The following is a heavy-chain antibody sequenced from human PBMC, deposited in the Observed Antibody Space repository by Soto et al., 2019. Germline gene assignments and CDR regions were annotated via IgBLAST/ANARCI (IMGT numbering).Heavy chain of an antibody. Sequence: EVQLVESGGGLVQPGGSLKLSCAASGFTFSGSAMHWVRQASGKGLEWVGRIRSKANSYATAYAASVKGRFTISRDDSKNTAYLQMNSLNTEDTAVYYCAAGTFDYWGQGTLVTVSS. V-gene: IGHV3-73*02. D-gene: IGHD6-13*01. CDR2: IRSKANSYAT. J-gene: IGHJ4*02. CDR1: GFTFSGSA. CDR3: AAGTFDY.